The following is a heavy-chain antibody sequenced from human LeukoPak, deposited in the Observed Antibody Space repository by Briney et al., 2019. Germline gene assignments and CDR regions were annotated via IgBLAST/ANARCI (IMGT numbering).Heavy chain of an antibody. V-gene: IGHV3-48*01. CDR2: ISSSSSTI. D-gene: IGHD4-17*01. Sequence: GGSLRLSCIASGFTFSSYSMNWVRQAPGKGLEWVSYISSSSSTIYYADSVKGRFTISRDNAKNSLYLQMNSLRAEDTAVYYCARDSRATVTPFDYWGQGTLVTVSS. J-gene: IGHJ4*02. CDR3: ARDSRATVTPFDY. CDR1: GFTFSSYS.